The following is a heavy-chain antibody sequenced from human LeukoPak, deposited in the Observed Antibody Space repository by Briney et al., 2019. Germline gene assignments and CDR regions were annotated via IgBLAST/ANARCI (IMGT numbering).Heavy chain of an antibody. CDR2: IYHSGST. CDR3: ASGSSYDSSGRGFDY. V-gene: IGHV4-38-2*02. CDR1: GYSISSGYY. Sequence: SETLSLTCTVSGYSISSGYYWGWIRQPPGKGLEWIGSIYHSGSTYYNPSLKSRVTTSVDTSKNQFSLKLSSVTAADTAVYYCASGSSYDSSGRGFDYWGQGTLVTVSS. J-gene: IGHJ4*02. D-gene: IGHD3-22*01.